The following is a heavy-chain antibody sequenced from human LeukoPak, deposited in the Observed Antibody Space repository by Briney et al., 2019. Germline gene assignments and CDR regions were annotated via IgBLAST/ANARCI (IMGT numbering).Heavy chain of an antibody. CDR3: AREDYGGYYFDY. Sequence: PSETLSLTCAVYGGSFSGYYGSWIRQPPGKGLEWIGEINHSGSTNYNPSLKSRVTISVDTSKNQFSLKLSSVTAADTAVYYCAREDYGGYYFDYWGQGTLVTVSS. CDR2: INHSGST. V-gene: IGHV4-34*01. CDR1: GGSFSGYY. D-gene: IGHD4-17*01. J-gene: IGHJ4*02.